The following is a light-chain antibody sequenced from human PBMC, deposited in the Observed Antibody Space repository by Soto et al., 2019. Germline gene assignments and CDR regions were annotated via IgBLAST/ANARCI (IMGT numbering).Light chain of an antibody. V-gene: IGKV1-9*01. CDR3: LQLFRYPLT. Sequence: DIQFTQSPAFLSSSFLDIITITCRASQGISNYLAWYQQKPGKAPELLVYSASTLQSGVPSRFSGGGSETEFSLTIGTLQPQDFATYYCLQLFRYPLTFGGGTKVDIK. CDR2: SAS. CDR1: QGISNY. J-gene: IGKJ4*01.